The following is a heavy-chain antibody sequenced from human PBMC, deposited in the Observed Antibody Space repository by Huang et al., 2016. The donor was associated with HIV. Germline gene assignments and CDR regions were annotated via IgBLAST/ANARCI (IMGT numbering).Heavy chain of an antibody. D-gene: IGHD6-19*01. CDR2: IYYRGNT. CDR3: ARHGRVAGHYYNNMDV. Sequence: LQLQESGPGLVKSSETLSLICTVSGGSIRSSSYYWGWIRPPPGKGPEWIGSIYYRGNTYYNPPLKRRVTISVDTSKNQFSLKVNSVTAADTAVYYCARHGRVAGHYYNNMDVWGRGTTVTVSS. CDR1: GGSIRSSSYY. V-gene: IGHV4-39*01. J-gene: IGHJ6*02.